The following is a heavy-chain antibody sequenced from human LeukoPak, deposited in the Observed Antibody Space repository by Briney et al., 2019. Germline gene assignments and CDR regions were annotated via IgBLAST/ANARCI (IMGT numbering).Heavy chain of an antibody. CDR3: AKMSTAEVCFDY. CDR1: SGSISSSSYY. D-gene: IGHD5-24*01. J-gene: IGHJ4*02. Sequence: SETLSLTCTVSSGSISSSSYYWGWIRQPPGKGLEWIGSIYYSGSTYHNPSLKSRVTMSLDTSKNQFSLKLSSVTAADTAVYYCAKMSTAEVCFDYWGQGTLVAVSS. CDR2: IYYSGST. V-gene: IGHV4-39*07.